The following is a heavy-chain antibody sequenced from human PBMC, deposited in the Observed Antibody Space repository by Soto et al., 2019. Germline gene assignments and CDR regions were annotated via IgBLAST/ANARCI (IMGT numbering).Heavy chain of an antibody. CDR2: ISYDGKNK. V-gene: IGHV3-30*18. Sequence: QVQLAESGGGVVQPGGSLRLSCTASGFLFSNYAMQWVRQAPGKGLEWVAVISYDGKNKYYRDSVEGGFTISRDSSKNTVYLEMSTLSPEDKAVYYCGKDGKGSGSVTYHIDDWGQGTLVTVSS. CDR1: GFLFSNYA. J-gene: IGHJ4*02. D-gene: IGHD3-10*01. CDR3: GKDGKGSGSVTYHIDD.